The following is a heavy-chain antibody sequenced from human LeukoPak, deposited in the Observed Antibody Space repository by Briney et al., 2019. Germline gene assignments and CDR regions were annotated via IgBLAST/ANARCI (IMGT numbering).Heavy chain of an antibody. D-gene: IGHD3-22*01. J-gene: IGHJ4*02. CDR1: GYTFSNYG. CDR3: ARTPTGHYGSSGYFPYYFDS. CDR2: ISPYTGDP. Sequence: ASVKVSCKASGYTFSNYGIHWLRQAPGQGLEWMGWISPYTGDPNYPQNLQGRVIMTTDTSTSTAYMELRSLRSDAPAVYYCARTPTGHYGSSGYFPYYFDSWGQGTLLTASS. V-gene: IGHV1-18*01.